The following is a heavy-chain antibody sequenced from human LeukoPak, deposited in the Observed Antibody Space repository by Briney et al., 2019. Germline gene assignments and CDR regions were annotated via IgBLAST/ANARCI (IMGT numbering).Heavy chain of an antibody. V-gene: IGHV3-30*03. CDR1: GFTFNTYW. CDR3: AREGYYGSGSPPSLYFDY. D-gene: IGHD3-10*01. CDR2: TSSDLNVK. Sequence: PGGSLRLSCAASGFTFNTYWMSWVRQTPGKGLEWVAVTSSDLNVKLYADSVKGRFTISRDNSRSTLYLQMNSLRPEDTAIYYCAREGYYGSGSPPSLYFDYWGQGTLVTVSS. J-gene: IGHJ4*02.